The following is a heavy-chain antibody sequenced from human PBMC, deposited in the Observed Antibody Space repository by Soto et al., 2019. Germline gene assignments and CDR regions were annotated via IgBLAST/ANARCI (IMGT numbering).Heavy chain of an antibody. D-gene: IGHD3-3*01. CDR2: IWYDGSNK. J-gene: IGHJ5*02. CDR3: ARDRRGYDFWSGWRWFDP. V-gene: IGHV3-33*01. CDR1: GFTFSSYG. Sequence: QVQLVESGGGVVQPGRSLRLSCAASGFTFSSYGMHWVRQAPGKGLEWVAVIWYDGSNKYYADSVKGRFTISRDNSKNTLDLQMNSLRAEDTAVYYCARDRRGYDFWSGWRWFDPWGQGTLVTVSS.